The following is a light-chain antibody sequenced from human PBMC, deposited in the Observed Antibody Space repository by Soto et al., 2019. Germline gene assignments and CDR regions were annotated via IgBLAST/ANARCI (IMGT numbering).Light chain of an antibody. J-gene: IGKJ1*01. CDR2: DAS. V-gene: IGKV1-5*01. Sequence: DIQMTQSPSTLSASVGDRVTITCRASQSISSWLAWYQQKPGKAPKLLIYDASSLESGVPSRFSGSGSGTEFTLTISSLQPDDFATYYCQQYNSYSPTWTFDQGTKVEIK. CDR1: QSISSW. CDR3: QQYNSYSPTWT.